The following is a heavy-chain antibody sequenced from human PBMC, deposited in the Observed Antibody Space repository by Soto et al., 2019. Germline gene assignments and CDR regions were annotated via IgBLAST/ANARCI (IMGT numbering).Heavy chain of an antibody. CDR1: GYTFTTYS. J-gene: IGHJ6*02. V-gene: IGHV1-3*01. CDR3: ARAACSSTSCYNYYAYGMDV. CDR2: IHAGNGNT. D-gene: IGHD2-2*01. Sequence: QVQLVQSGPEMKKPGASVKLSCKASGYTFTTYSMHWVRQAPGQRLEWMGWIHAGNGNTEHSQKFQGRVTNTRDTSASTAYLELGSLRSEDTAVYYCARAACSSTSCYNYYAYGMDVWGQGTAVTVS.